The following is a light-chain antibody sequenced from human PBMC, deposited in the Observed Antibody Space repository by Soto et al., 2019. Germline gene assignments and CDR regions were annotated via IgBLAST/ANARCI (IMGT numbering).Light chain of an antibody. CDR1: QSISSW. V-gene: IGKV1-5*03. CDR3: QQYSSHSPYT. CDR2: KAS. J-gene: IGKJ2*01. Sequence: DIQMTQSPSTLSASVGDRVTITCRASQSISSWLAWYQQKPEKAPKLLIYKASSLQSGVPSRFSGSGSETEFTLTISSLQPDDFATYYCQQYSSHSPYTFGQWTKLEIK.